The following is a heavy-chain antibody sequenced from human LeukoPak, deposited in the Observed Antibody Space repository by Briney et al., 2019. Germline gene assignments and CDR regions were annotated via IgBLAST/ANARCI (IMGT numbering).Heavy chain of an antibody. D-gene: IGHD6-13*01. J-gene: IGHJ6*03. V-gene: IGHV4-59*11. CDR2: IYYSGST. CDR3: ARALSDSSSWYYYYYMDV. Sequence: PSETLSLTCTVSGGSISSHYWSWIRQPPGKGLEWIGYIYYSGSTNYNPSLKSRVTISVDTSKNQFSLKLSSVTAADTAVYYCARALSDSSSWYYYYYMDVWGKGTTVTVSS. CDR1: GGSISSHY.